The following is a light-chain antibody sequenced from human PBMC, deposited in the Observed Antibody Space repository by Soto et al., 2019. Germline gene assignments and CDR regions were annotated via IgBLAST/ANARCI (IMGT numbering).Light chain of an antibody. CDR2: GAS. CDR1: QTVHSSF. V-gene: IGKV3-20*01. J-gene: IGKJ1*01. Sequence: DIDLTQSPATLSLSPGERVTLSCRASQTVHSSFVAWYQQKPGQAPRLLIYGASTSATGVPDRFSGSGSGTDFTITISSLEAEDFAVYFCQHYGRSSWTFGQGTKVEI. CDR3: QHYGRSSWT.